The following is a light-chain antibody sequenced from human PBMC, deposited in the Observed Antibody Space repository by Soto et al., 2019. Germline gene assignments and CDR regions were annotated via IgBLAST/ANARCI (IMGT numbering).Light chain of an antibody. CDR1: SSDVGGYNY. V-gene: IGLV2-11*01. CDR2: DVN. J-gene: IGLJ2*01. CDR3: CSYAGSYTFE. Sequence: QSALTQPRSVSGSPGQSVTISCTGTSSDVGGYNYVSWYQQHPSKAPKLMICDVNKRPSGVPDRFSGSKSGNTASLTISGLQAEDEADYYCCSYAGSYTFEFGGGTKLTVL.